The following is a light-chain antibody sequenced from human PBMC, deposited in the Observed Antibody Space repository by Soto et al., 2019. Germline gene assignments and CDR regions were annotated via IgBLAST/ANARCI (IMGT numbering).Light chain of an antibody. J-gene: IGKJ1*01. V-gene: IGKV4-1*01. CDR3: QQYYNTPWT. CDR1: QSVLYSSNNKNY. CDR2: WAF. Sequence: DIVMTQSPDSLAVSLGERATINCKSSQSVLYSSNNKNYLAWYQQKPGQPPNLLIYWAFTRESGVPDRFSGSGSGTDFTLTISGLQAEDVAVYYCQQYYNTPWTFGQGTKVEIK.